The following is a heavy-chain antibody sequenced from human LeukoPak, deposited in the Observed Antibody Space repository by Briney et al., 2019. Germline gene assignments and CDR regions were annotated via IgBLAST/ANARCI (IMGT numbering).Heavy chain of an antibody. CDR3: ATVMVYAPFVYYFDY. J-gene: IGHJ4*02. V-gene: IGHV4-39*01. CDR2: IYYSGST. D-gene: IGHD2-8*01. CDR1: GGSISSSSYY. Sequence: SETLSLTCTVSGGSISSSSYYWGWIRQPPGKGLEWIGSIYYSGSTYYNPSLKSRVTISVDTSKNQFSLKLSSVTAAETAVYYCATVMVYAPFVYYFDYWGQGTLVTVSS.